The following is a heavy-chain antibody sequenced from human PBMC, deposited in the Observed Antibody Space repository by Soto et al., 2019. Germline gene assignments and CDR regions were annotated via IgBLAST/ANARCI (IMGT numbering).Heavy chain of an antibody. CDR3: VRPFGRMCNWFGP. V-gene: IGHV1-46*03. J-gene: IGHJ5*02. Sequence: ASVKVSCKASGYTFTDFQMHWVRQAPGQGLEWVGGIKPNGGSTNYAQKFQGRVIVTRDSFTSTVYMELSDLKSDDTAIYYCVRPFGRMCNWFGPWGQRTLDIGSS. CDR2: IKPNGGST. CDR1: GYTFTDFQ. D-gene: IGHD2-8*01.